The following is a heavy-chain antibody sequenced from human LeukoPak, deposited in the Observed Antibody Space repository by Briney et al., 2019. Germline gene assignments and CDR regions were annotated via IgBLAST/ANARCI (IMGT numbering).Heavy chain of an antibody. Sequence: GGSLRLSCATSGFNFEDYAMNWVRQAPGKGLEWVGLITSKAYGGTTELAASVKGRFSISRDESKPIAYLQMNSLKIEDTGVYYWTRGVGRGGSYWGGDFWGQGTQVTVSS. CDR2: ITSKAYGGTT. CDR1: GFNFEDYA. J-gene: IGHJ4*02. V-gene: IGHV3-49*04. D-gene: IGHD1-26*01. CDR3: TRGVGRGGSYWGGDF.